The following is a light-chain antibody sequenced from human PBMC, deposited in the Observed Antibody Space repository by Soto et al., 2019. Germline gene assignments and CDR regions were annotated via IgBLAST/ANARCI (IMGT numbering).Light chain of an antibody. V-gene: IGKV3-20*01. CDR1: ESISKNY. CDR2: GAS. J-gene: IGKJ1*01. CDR3: QQYGTSST. Sequence: EIVLTQSPGTLSLSPGERATLFCRATESISKNYLAWYRQKPGQAPRLLIYGASTRATGIPDRFSGSGSGTDFTLTINRLEPEDFAVYYCQQYGTSSTCGQGTKVEVK.